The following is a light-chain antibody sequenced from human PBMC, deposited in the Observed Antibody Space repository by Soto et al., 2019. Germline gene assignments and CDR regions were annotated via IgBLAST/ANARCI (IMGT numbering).Light chain of an antibody. Sequence: EIVLTQSPGTLSLSPGERATLSCRASQSVSSSYLAWYQQKPGQAPRLLIYDASNRATGIPDRFSGSGSAADFTLTISSLEPEDSAVYYCQQRTNWPPRYTFGQGTKVDIK. CDR2: DAS. V-gene: IGKV3D-20*02. CDR1: QSVSSSY. CDR3: QQRTNWPPRYT. J-gene: IGKJ2*01.